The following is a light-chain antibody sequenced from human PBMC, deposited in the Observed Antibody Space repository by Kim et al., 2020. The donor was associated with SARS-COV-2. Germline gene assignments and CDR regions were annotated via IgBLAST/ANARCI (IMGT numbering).Light chain of an antibody. CDR2: DVS. CDR1: SSDVGGYNY. Sequence: QSALTQPASVSGSPGQSITISCTGTSSDVGGYNYVSWYQQHPGKAPKLMIYDVSNRPSGVSNRFSGSKSGNTASLTIYGLQAEDEADYYCSSYTSSSTLVFGGGTQLTVL. J-gene: IGLJ2*01. CDR3: SSYTSSSTLV. V-gene: IGLV2-14*03.